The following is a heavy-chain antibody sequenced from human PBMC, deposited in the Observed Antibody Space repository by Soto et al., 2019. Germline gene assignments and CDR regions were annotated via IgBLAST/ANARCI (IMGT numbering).Heavy chain of an antibody. CDR2: ISGSGGSGRG. J-gene: IGHJ4*02. D-gene: IGHD4-4*01. CDR1: GFRFRKYA. V-gene: IGHV3-23*01. Sequence: EVQLLESGGGLVQPGGSLRLSCVGSGFRFRKYAMNWVRQSPGKGLEWVSGISGSGGSGRGFYADPVTGRFTISRDNSKNTLYLEMNSLRAEDTAVYYCAKDLDDYSSAIDFWGQGTLVTVSS. CDR3: AKDLDDYSSAIDF.